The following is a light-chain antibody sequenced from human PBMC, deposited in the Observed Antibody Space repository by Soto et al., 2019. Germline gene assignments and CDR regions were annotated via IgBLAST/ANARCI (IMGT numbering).Light chain of an antibody. CDR2: DAS. CDR1: QSISSY. V-gene: IGKV3-11*01. CDR3: QQRRNWPGT. J-gene: IGKJ1*01. Sequence: IVLTQSPATLSLSPGERATLSCRASQSISSYLAWYQQKPGQAPRLLIYDASNRATGIPARFSGSGSGTDFTLTISSLEPEDFAVYYCQQRRNWPGTFDQGTKVEIK.